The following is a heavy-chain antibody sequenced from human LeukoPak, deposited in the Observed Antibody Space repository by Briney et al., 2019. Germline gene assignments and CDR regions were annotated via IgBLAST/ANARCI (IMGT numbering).Heavy chain of an antibody. CDR2: IYPRDDST. CDR1: GYTFTNNY. CDR3: ARDQEGFDY. V-gene: IGHV1-46*01. Sequence: VSVKVSCKASGYTFTNNYLHWVRQAPGQGLEWMGMIYPRDDSTSYAQNFQGRVTVTRDTSTTTVHMELRGLRSEDTAVYYCARDQEGFDYWGQGTVVTVSS. J-gene: IGHJ4*02.